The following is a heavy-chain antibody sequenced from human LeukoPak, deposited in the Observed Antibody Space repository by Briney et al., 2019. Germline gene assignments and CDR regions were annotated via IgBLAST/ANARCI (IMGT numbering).Heavy chain of an antibody. D-gene: IGHD2-2*01. Sequence: GGSLRLSCAASGFTFSNYAMSWVRQAPGKGLEWVSSIYKSVNIAYYADSVKGRFTISRDNSKGTLYLQMDSLRAAETALYYCTRXXXXXAXXXXYXGQGTLVTVSS. CDR3: TRXXXXXAXXXXY. J-gene: IGHJ4*02. V-gene: IGHV3-23*05. CDR2: IYKSVNIA. CDR1: GFTFSNYA.